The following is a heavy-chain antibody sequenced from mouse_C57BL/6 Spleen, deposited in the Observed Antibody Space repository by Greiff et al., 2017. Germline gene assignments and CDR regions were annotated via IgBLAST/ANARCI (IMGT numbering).Heavy chain of an antibody. Sequence: QVQLQQPGAELVKPGASVKLSCKASGYTFTSYWMHWVKQRPGQGLEWIGIIHPNSGSTNYNEQFKSKATLTVDKSSSTAYMQLSSLTSEASGVNCGAMDGNYGESYWGQGTTLTVAS. CDR2: IHPNSGST. J-gene: IGHJ2*01. CDR1: GYTFTSYW. CDR3: AMDGNYGESY. D-gene: IGHD2-1*01. V-gene: IGHV1-64*01.